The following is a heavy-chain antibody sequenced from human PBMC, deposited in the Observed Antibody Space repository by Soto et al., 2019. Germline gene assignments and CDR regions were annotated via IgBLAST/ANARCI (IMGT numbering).Heavy chain of an antibody. CDR2: ISGSDGST. V-gene: IGHV3-23*01. CDR1: GFTFSSYA. CDR3: AKGRSYYYYYGVDV. Sequence: LRLSCAASGFTFSSYAMTWVRQAPGKGLEWVSTISGSDGSTYYADSVKGRFTISRDNSKNTLYLQMNSLRAEDTAVYYCAKGRSYYYYYGVDVWGQGTTVTVSS. J-gene: IGHJ6*02.